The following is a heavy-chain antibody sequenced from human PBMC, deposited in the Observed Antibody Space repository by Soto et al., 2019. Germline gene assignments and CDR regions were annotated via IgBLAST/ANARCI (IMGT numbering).Heavy chain of an antibody. Sequence: QVHLVQSGAEVKKPGASMKISCTASGYTLTSHHVHWVWQAPGRGLEWMGSINPANGVAQYTERFRGRVTMTRDTPTNKVHMELRGLTSDDPAVLYCARGGGVGVPGASAFDIWGQGTMVTVSS. J-gene: IGHJ3*02. D-gene: IGHD3-3*01. CDR2: INPANGVA. CDR1: GYTLTSHH. CDR3: ARGGGVGVPGASAFDI. V-gene: IGHV1-2*02.